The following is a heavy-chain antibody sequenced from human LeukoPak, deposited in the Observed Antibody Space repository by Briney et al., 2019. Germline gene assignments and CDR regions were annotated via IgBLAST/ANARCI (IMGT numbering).Heavy chain of an antibody. J-gene: IGHJ3*02. CDR3: AFRGKVTVTTKGAFDI. CDR2: ISGNGGDT. V-gene: IGHV3-23*01. D-gene: IGHD4-17*01. Sequence: TGGSLRLSCAASGFTFGSYAMNWVRQAPGKGLEWVSVISGNGGDTNHADSVKGRFTISRDNSKNTLYLRMNSLRAEDTAIYYCAFRGKVTVTTKGAFDIWGQGTMVTVSS. CDR1: GFTFGSYA.